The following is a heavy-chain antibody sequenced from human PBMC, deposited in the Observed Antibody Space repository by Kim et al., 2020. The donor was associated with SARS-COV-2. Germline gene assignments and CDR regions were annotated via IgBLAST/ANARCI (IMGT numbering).Heavy chain of an antibody. CDR1: GGSFSGYY. J-gene: IGHJ4*02. V-gene: IGHV4-34*01. Sequence: SETLSLTCAVYGGSFSGYYWSWIRQPPGKGLEWIGEINHSGSTNYNPSLKSRVTISVDTSKNQFSLKLSYVTAADTAVYYCARGIVRGYYGSGSYFGYWGQGTLVTVSS. CDR3: ARGIVRGYYGSGSYFGY. CDR2: INHSGST. D-gene: IGHD3-10*01.